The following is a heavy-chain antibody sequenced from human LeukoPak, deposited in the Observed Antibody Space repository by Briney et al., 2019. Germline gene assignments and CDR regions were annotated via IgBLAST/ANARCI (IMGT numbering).Heavy chain of an antibody. CDR1: GQPVGSLW. CDR3: ATSNDAKIAPLDH. V-gene: IGHV4-4*09. J-gene: IGHJ4*02. D-gene: IGHD2-21*01. Sequence: PSETLSLTCSVSGQPVGSLWWNWIRQPPGKGLEWIGHTYAGGSPNYNPSLKSRVTTSVDTSKSQFSLRLTSVTAADTAVYYCATSNDAKIAPLDHWGQGAPVTVSS. CDR2: TYAGGSP.